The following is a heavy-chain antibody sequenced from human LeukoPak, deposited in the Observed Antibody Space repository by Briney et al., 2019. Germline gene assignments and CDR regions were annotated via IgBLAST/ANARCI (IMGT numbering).Heavy chain of an antibody. V-gene: IGHV3-30*02. CDR2: IRYDGSNK. CDR1: GFTFSSYG. CDR3: ARALIGWYLMGAFDI. D-gene: IGHD6-19*01. J-gene: IGHJ3*02. Sequence: GGSLRLSCAASGFTFSSYGMHWVRQAPGKGLEWVAFIRYDGSNKYYADSVKGRFTISRDNSKNTLYLQMNSLRAEDTAVYYCARALIGWYLMGAFDIWGQGTMVTVSS.